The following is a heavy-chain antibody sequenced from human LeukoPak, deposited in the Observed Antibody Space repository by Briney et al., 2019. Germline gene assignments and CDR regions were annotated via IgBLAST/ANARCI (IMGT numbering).Heavy chain of an antibody. Sequence: PGRSLRLSCAASGFTFSSYSMNWVRQAPGKGLEWVPSISSSSSYIYYADSVKGRFTISRDNAKNSLYLQMNSLRAEDTAVYYCARGPLRSGYYRPNWFDPWGQGTLVTVSS. CDR3: ARGPLRSGYYRPNWFDP. CDR2: ISSSSSYI. V-gene: IGHV3-21*01. CDR1: GFTFSSYS. J-gene: IGHJ5*02. D-gene: IGHD3-3*01.